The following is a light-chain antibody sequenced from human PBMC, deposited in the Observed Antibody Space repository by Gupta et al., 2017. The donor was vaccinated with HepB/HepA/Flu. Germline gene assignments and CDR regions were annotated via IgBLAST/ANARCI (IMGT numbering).Light chain of an antibody. V-gene: IGLV2-8*01. CDR2: EVS. J-gene: IGLJ2*01. CDR1: SSDVGGHNY. Sequence: QSALTQPPPASRPPGQSVTISCTGTSSDVGGHNYVSWYQQHPGKAPKLMINEVSKRPSGVPVRFSGSKSCNTASLTVSGLQAEDDADYYCSSYAVSNNVVFGGGTKLTVL. CDR3: SSYAVSNNVV.